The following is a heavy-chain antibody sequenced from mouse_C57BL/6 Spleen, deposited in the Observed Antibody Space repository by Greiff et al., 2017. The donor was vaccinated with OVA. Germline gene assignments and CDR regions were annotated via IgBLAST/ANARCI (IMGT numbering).Heavy chain of an antibody. CDR3: ARGGNYYGSNSAWFAY. Sequence: VQLQQPGAELVKPGASVKLSCKASGYTFTSYWMHWVKQRPGRGLEWIGRIDPNSGGTKYNEKFKSKATLTVDTPSSTAYMQLSSLTSEDAAVYDGARGGNYYGSNSAWFAYWGQGTLVTVSA. V-gene: IGHV1-72*01. D-gene: IGHD1-1*01. J-gene: IGHJ3*01. CDR2: IDPNSGGT. CDR1: GYTFTSYW.